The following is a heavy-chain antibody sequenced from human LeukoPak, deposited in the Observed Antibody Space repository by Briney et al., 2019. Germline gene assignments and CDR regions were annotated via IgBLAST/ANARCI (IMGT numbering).Heavy chain of an antibody. CDR2: IHSDGSTT. Sequence: GGSLRLSCAVSGITVSKYWMHWVRQVPGKGLVWVSRIHSDGSTTDYADSAKGRFTITRDSAKNTLYLEMNSLRVEDTAVYYRTRDANHYGGMDVWGQGTTVTVSS. CDR1: GITVSKYW. V-gene: IGHV3-74*01. J-gene: IGHJ6*02. CDR3: TRDANHYGGMDV.